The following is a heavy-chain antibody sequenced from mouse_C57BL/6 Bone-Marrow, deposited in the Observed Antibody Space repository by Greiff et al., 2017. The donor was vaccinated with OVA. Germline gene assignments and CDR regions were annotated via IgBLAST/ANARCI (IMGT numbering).Heavy chain of an antibody. Sequence: QVHVKQPGAELVKPGASVKVSCKASGYTFTSYWMHWVKQRPGQGLEWIGRIHPSDSDTNYNQKFKGKATLTVDKSYSTAYMQLSSLTSEDSAVYYCANYYGSSYVLYWYFDVWGTGTTVTVSS. V-gene: IGHV1-74*01. CDR2: IHPSDSDT. J-gene: IGHJ1*03. CDR3: ANYYGSSYVLYWYFDV. D-gene: IGHD1-1*01. CDR1: GYTFTSYW.